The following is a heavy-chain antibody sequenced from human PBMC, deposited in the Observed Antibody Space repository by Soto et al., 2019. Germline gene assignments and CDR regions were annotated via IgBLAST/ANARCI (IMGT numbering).Heavy chain of an antibody. D-gene: IGHD3-16*01. CDR1: GFTFGDYA. V-gene: IGHV3-49*04. J-gene: IGHJ4*02. CDR2: IRRNAYGGTT. Sequence: GESLKISCTTSGFTFGDYALSWVRQAPGKGLERVGFIRRNAYGGTTDYAASVKGRFTISRDDSKSIAYPQMNSLRTEDTALYYCTRASSLDFDFWGQGTLVTVSS. CDR3: TRASSLDFDF.